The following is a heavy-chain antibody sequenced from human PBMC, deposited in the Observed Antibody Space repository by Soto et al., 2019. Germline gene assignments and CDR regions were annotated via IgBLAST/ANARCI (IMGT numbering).Heavy chain of an antibody. V-gene: IGHV4-39*01. D-gene: IGHD2-2*01. J-gene: IGHJ5*02. CDR3: ARPQGYCSSTSCYEGDNWFDP. CDR2: IYYSGST. Sequence: SETLSLTCTVSGGSISSSSYYWGWIRQPPGKGLEWIGSIYYSGSTYYNPSLKSRVTISVDTSKNQFSLKLSSVTAADTAVYYCARPQGYCSSTSCYEGDNWFDPWGQGTLVTVSS. CDR1: GGSISSSSYY.